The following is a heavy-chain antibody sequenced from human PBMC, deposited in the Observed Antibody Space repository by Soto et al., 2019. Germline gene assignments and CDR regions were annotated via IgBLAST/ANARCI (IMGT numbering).Heavy chain of an antibody. CDR2: INPNSGGT. CDR1: GYTFTGYY. Sequence: ASVKVSCKASGYTFTGYYMHWVRQAPGQGLEWMGWINPNSGGTNYAQKFQGWVTMTRDTSISTAYMELGRLRSDDTAVYYCARVGIWGPAVARESRPVYYYYGMDVWGQGTTVTVSS. J-gene: IGHJ6*02. V-gene: IGHV1-2*04. CDR3: ARVGIWGPAVARESRPVYYYYGMDV. D-gene: IGHD6-19*01.